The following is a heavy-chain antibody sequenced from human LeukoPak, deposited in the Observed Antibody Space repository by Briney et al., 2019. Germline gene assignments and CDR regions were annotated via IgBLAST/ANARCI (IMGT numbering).Heavy chain of an antibody. Sequence: GGSLTLSCAASGFTFSGFGMHWVRQAPGKGLEWVAYIHTDQTIQYYADSVKGRFTISRDNSKNTLYLQMNTLRSEDTAVYYCGYYNSGSYSTPDSWGQGTQVTVSS. D-gene: IGHD3-10*01. J-gene: IGHJ5*01. CDR3: GYYNSGSYSTPDS. V-gene: IGHV3-30*02. CDR1: GFTFSGFG. CDR2: IHTDQTIQ.